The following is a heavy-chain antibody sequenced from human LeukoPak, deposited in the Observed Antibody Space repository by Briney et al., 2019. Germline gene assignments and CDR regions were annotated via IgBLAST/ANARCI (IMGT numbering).Heavy chain of an antibody. CDR3: ARADCSSTSRYTSDWFDP. V-gene: IGHV3-7*01. CDR2: IKQDGSEK. J-gene: IGHJ5*02. D-gene: IGHD2-2*02. Sequence: GGSLRLSCAASGFTFSSYWMSWVRQAPGKGLEWVANIKQDGSEKYYVDSVKGRFTISRDNAKNSLYLQMNSLRAEDTAVYYCARADCSSTSRYTSDWFDPWGQGTLVTVSS. CDR1: GFTFSSYW.